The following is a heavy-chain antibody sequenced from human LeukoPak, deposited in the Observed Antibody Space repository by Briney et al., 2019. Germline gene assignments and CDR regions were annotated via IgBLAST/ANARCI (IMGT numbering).Heavy chain of an antibody. J-gene: IGHJ6*03. D-gene: IGHD3-3*01. CDR3: ARDPHSRTDYDFWSGYYTGKNYYYYMDV. CDR2: ISAYNGNT. CDR1: GYTFTSYG. Sequence: ASVKVSCKASGYTFTSYGISWVRQAPGQGLEWMGWISAYNGNTNYAQKLQGRVTMTTDTSTSTAYMELRSLRSEDTAVYYCARDPHSRTDYDFWSGYYTGKNYYYYMDVWGKGTTVTVSS. V-gene: IGHV1-18*01.